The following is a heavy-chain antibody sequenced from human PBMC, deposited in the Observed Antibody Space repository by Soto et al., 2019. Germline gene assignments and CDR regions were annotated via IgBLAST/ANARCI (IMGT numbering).Heavy chain of an antibody. J-gene: IGHJ4*02. CDR1: GFTFSSYA. CDR3: AKNYYYDSSGPFDY. Sequence: GGALRLSCAASGFTFSSYAMSWVRQAPGKGLEWVSAISGSGGSTYYADSVKGRFTISRDNSKNTLYLQMNSLRAEDTAVYYCAKNYYYDSSGPFDYWGQGTLVTVSS. D-gene: IGHD3-22*01. CDR2: ISGSGGST. V-gene: IGHV3-23*01.